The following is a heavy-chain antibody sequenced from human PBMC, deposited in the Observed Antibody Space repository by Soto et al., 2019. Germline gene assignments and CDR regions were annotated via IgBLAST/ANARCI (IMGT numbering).Heavy chain of an antibody. D-gene: IGHD3-16*01. V-gene: IGHV1-69*01. CDR3: EAEMTFGKLAVV. Sequence: QVQLVQSGAEVKKPGSSVKVSCKASGDTDTNYVISWVRQAPGQGLEWMGGIFPKFGTTYAAQKLQDRLTITADESTSTVYMQLSSLRLDDTAVYYCEAEMTFGKLAVVWGQGTTVTVSS. J-gene: IGHJ6*02. CDR1: GDTDTNYV. CDR2: IFPKFGTT.